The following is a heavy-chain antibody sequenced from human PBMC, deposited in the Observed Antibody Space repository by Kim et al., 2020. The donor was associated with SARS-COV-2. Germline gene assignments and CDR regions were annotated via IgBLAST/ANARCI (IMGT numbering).Heavy chain of an antibody. V-gene: IGHV4-39*01. D-gene: IGHD1-26*01. CDR2: IYYSGST. J-gene: IGHJ4*01. Sequence: SETLSLTCTVSGGSISSSSYYWGWIRQPPGKGLEWIGSIYYSGSTYYNPSLKSRVTISVDTSKNQFSLKLSSLTAADTAVYYCARRVVGATKLRYFDYWG. CDR3: ARRVVGATKLRYFDY. CDR1: GGSISSSSYY.